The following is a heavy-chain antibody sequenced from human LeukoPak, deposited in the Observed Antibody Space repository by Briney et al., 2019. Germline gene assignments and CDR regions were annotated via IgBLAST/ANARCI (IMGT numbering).Heavy chain of an antibody. D-gene: IGHD3-9*01. J-gene: IGHJ5*02. Sequence: GGSLRLSCAASVFTFSSYWMHWVRQAPGKGLVWVSRINSDGSSTSYADSVKGRFTISRDNAKNTLYLQMNSLRAEDTAVYYCARDHTAGGGRLRYFDWSLWFDPWGQGTLVTVSS. CDR2: INSDGSST. CDR1: VFTFSSYW. CDR3: ARDHTAGGGRLRYFDWSLWFDP. V-gene: IGHV3-74*01.